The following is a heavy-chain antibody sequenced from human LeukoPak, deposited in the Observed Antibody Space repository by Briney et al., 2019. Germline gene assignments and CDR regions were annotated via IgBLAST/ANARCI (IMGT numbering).Heavy chain of an antibody. J-gene: IGHJ4*02. CDR3: ARGPYYYDSSGYFPFDY. D-gene: IGHD3-22*01. V-gene: IGHV3-53*04. CDR1: GFTFSSNY. Sequence: GGSLRLSCAASGFTFSSNYVSWVRQAPGKGLEWVSVIYSGGSKYYSDSVEGRFTIFRHNSKNTMYLQMNSLRAEDTAVYYCARGPYYYDSSGYFPFDYWGQGTLVTVSS. CDR2: IYSGGSK.